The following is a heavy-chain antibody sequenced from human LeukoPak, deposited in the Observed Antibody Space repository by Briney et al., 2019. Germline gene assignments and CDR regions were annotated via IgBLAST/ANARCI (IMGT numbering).Heavy chain of an antibody. D-gene: IGHD1-1*01. V-gene: IGHV3-15*01. CDR3: TTDLTTERYFDY. CDR2: IKSKTDGGTT. CDR1: GFTFSNAW. J-gene: IGHJ4*02. Sequence: GGSLRLSWAASGFTFSNAWMSWVRQAPGKGLEWVGRIKSKTDGGTTDYAAPVKGRFTISRDDSKNTLYLQMNSLKTEDTAVYYCTTDLTTERYFDYWGQGTLVTVSS.